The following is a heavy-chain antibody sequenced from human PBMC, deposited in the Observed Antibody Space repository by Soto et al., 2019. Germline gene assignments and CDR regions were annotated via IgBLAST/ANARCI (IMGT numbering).Heavy chain of an antibody. CDR3: ARTYYYDSSCYDYGFTWFDP. CDR1: GFTFSSYS. J-gene: IGHJ5*02. D-gene: IGHD3-22*01. V-gene: IGHV3-21*01. Sequence: GGSLRLSCAASGFTFSSYSMNWVRQAPGKGLEWVSSISSSSSYIYYADSVKGRFTISRDNAKNSLYPQMNSLRAEDTAVYYCARTYYYDSSCYDYGFTWFDPWGQGTLVTVSS. CDR2: ISSSSSYI.